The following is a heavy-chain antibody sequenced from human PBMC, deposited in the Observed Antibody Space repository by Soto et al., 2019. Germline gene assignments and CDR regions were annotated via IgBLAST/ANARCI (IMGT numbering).Heavy chain of an antibody. D-gene: IGHD3-22*01. Sequence: VGSLRLSCAASGFTFSDYYMSWIRQAPGKGLEWVSYISSSGSIIYYADSVKGRFTISRDNAKNSLYLQMNSLRAEDTAVYYCARDQGYYESSGYFDYWGQGTLVTVSS. CDR3: ARDQGYYESSGYFDY. V-gene: IGHV3-11*01. J-gene: IGHJ4*02. CDR2: ISSSGSII. CDR1: GFTFSDYY.